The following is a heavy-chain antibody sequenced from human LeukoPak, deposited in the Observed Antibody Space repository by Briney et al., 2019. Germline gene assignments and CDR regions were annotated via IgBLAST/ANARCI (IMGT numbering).Heavy chain of an antibody. CDR2: INHSGST. J-gene: IGHJ4*02. D-gene: IGHD2-8*01. CDR1: GGSFSGYS. CDR3: ARVGYCTNGVCYSFDY. Sequence: SETLSLTRAVYGGSFSGYSWSWIRQPPGKGLEWIGEINHSGSTNYNPSLKSRVTISVDTSKNQFSLKLSSVTAADTAVYYCARVGYCTNGVCYSFDYWGQGTLVTVSS. V-gene: IGHV4-34*01.